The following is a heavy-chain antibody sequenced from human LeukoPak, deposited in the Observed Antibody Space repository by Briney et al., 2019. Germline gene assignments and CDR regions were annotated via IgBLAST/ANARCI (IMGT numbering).Heavy chain of an antibody. V-gene: IGHV1-18*01. CDR2: ISAYNGNT. Sequence: ASVSVSCKASGGTFSSYAISWVRQATGQGLEWMGWISAYNGNTNYAQKLQGRVTMTTDTSTSTAYMELRSLRSDDTAVYYCARDFTGAFDIWGQGTMVTVSS. CDR3: ARDFTGAFDI. J-gene: IGHJ3*02. CDR1: GGTFSSYA. D-gene: IGHD1-14*01.